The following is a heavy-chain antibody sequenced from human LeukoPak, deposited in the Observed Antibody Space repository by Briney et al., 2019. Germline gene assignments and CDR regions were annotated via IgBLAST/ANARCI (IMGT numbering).Heavy chain of an antibody. V-gene: IGHV1-18*01. D-gene: IGHD6-13*01. CDR3: ANVAAAGLYFDY. CDR2: ISCYNGDT. Sequence: ASVKVSCKASGYIFNKYGVSWVRQAPGQGLEWLAWISCYNGDTNYAQKFQGRVTITADESTSTAYMELSSLRSEDTAVYYCANVAAAGLYFDYWGQGTLVTVSS. J-gene: IGHJ4*02. CDR1: GYIFNKYG.